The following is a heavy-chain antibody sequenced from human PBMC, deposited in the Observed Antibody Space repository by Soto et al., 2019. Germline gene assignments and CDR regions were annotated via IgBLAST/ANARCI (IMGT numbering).Heavy chain of an antibody. CDR3: ARNRYYYGSGSYYNVSYYYGMDV. CDR1: GYTFTSYY. D-gene: IGHD3-10*01. CDR2: INPSGGST. Sequence: GASVKVSCKASGYTFTSYYMHWVRQAPGQGLEWMGIINPSGGSTSYAQKFQGRVTMTRDTSTSTVYMELSSLRSEDTAGYYCARNRYYYGSGSYYNVSYYYGMDVWGQGTTVTVSS. V-gene: IGHV1-46*01. J-gene: IGHJ6*02.